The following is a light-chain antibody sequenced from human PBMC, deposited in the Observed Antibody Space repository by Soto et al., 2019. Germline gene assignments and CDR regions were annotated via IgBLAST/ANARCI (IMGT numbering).Light chain of an antibody. CDR2: VPS. Sequence: DVQMTQSPSSLSASVGDRVTITCRASQFICNYLNWYQQKPGKAPELLIYVPSSLESGVTSRFSGSGSGTDVTLTISSLQPEDFAYYYGQQTYYPPPWPFGQGTKVELK. J-gene: IGKJ1*01. CDR1: QFICNY. CDR3: QQTYYPPPWP. V-gene: IGKV1-39*01.